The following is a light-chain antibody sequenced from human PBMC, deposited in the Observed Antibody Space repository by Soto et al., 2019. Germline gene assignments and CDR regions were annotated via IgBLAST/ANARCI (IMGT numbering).Light chain of an antibody. V-gene: IGKV1-5*01. CDR1: QSISTW. CDR2: DAS. J-gene: IGKJ1*01. Sequence: DIQLTQSPSSLSASVGDRVTITCRASQSISTWLAWYQQKPGKAPKLLIYDASSLESGVPSRFSGSGSGTEFTLTISSLQPDDFATYDCQQYNSYGTFGQGTRWIS. CDR3: QQYNSYGT.